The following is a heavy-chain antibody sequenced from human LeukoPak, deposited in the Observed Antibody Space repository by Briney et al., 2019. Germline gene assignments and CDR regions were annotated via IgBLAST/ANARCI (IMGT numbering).Heavy chain of an antibody. CDR3: ARGTRLLRSRIFDY. D-gene: IGHD1-26*01. Sequence: SETLSLTCAVYGASFSGHYWSWIRQPPGKGLEWIGEINHSGSTNYNPSLKSRVTISVDTSKNQFSLKLSSVTAADTAVYYCARGTRLLRSRIFDYWGQGTLVTVSS. V-gene: IGHV4-34*01. J-gene: IGHJ4*02. CDR1: GASFSGHY. CDR2: INHSGST.